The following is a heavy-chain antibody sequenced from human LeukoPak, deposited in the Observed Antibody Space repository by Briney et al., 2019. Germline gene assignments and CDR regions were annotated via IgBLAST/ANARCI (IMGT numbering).Heavy chain of an antibody. Sequence: GGSLRLSCAASGFTFTSYSMNWVRQAPGKGLEWVSTISGGGGSIYYADSVKGRFTISRDNSKNTLYLKVNSLRAEDTAVYYCITPLPYSAQGGQGTLVTVSS. CDR3: ITPLPYSAQ. CDR1: GFTFTSYS. D-gene: IGHD2-21*01. V-gene: IGHV3-23*01. J-gene: IGHJ4*02. CDR2: ISGGGGSI.